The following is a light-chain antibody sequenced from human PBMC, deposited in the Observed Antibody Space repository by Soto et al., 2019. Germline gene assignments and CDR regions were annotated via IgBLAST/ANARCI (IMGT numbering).Light chain of an antibody. CDR3: SSYSTSSALV. J-gene: IGLJ2*01. CDR1: SADIGAFNY. V-gene: IGLV2-14*03. CDR2: DVS. Sequence: QSALTQPASVSGSPGQSITISCAGTSADIGAFNYVSWYQHHPGKAPKLLIYDVSDRPSGVSTRFFASKSANTASLTISGLQADHEADYYCSSYSTSSALVFGGGTQLTVL.